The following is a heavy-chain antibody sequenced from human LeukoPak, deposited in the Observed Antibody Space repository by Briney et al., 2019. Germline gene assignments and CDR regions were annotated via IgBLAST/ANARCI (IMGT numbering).Heavy chain of an antibody. CDR2: INPNSGGT. V-gene: IGHV1-2*02. Sequence: ASVKVSCKASGYTFTSYYMHWVRQAPGQGLEWMGWINPNSGGTNYAQKFQGRVTMTRDTSISTAYMELSRLRSDDTAVYYCARDGVSVAGDGDWFDPWGQGTLVTVSS. D-gene: IGHD6-19*01. CDR3: ARDGVSVAGDGDWFDP. J-gene: IGHJ5*02. CDR1: GYTFTSYY.